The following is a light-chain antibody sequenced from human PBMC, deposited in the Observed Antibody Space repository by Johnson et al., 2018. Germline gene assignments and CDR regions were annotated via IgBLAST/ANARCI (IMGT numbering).Light chain of an antibody. J-gene: IGLJ1*01. CDR2: ENN. CDR3: GTWDSSLSAGNV. Sequence: QSVLTQPPSVSAAPGQKVTISCSGSSSNIGNNYVSWYQQLPGTAPKLLIYENNKRPSGIPDRFSGSKSRPSATLGLPGLQTGDEAEYYCGTWDSSLSAGNVFGTGTKVTVL. V-gene: IGLV1-51*02. CDR1: SSNIGNNY.